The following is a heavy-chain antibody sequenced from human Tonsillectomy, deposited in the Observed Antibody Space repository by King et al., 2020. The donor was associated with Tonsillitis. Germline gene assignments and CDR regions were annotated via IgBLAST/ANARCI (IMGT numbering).Heavy chain of an antibody. V-gene: IGHV3-74*02. CDR3: ARGTVTGATYFDY. CDR2: ISGDGSSA. D-gene: IGHD1-26*01. Sequence: VQLVESGGGVVQPGESLRLSCAASGFTFSSYWTHWVCQAPGKGLVWVSRISGDGSSAFYADSVKGRFTISRDNAKNTLYLQMNSQRAEDTAVYYCARGTVTGATYFDYWGQGTLVTVSS. J-gene: IGHJ4*02. CDR1: GFTFSSYW.